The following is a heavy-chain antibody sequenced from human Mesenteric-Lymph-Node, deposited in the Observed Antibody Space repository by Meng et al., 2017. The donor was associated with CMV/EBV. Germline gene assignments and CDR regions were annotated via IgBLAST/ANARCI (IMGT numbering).Heavy chain of an antibody. CDR1: GGTFSSYA. V-gene: IGHV1-69*05. J-gene: IGHJ4*02. CDR3: ARGRGIPMVRGVIKRDYYFDY. Sequence: SVKVSCKASGGTFSSYAISWVRQAPGQGLEWMGGIIPIFGTANDAQKFQGRVTMTRNTSISTAYMELSSLRSEDTAVYYCARGRGIPMVRGVIKRDYYFDYWGQGTLVTVSS. D-gene: IGHD3-10*01. CDR2: IIPIFGTA.